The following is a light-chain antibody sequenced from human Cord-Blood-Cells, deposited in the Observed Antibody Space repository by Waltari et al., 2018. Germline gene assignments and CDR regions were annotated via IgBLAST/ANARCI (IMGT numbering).Light chain of an antibody. V-gene: IGKV3-20*01. CDR1: QSVSSSY. J-gene: IGKJ2*01. CDR3: QQYGSSPPT. CDR2: GAS. Sequence: EIVLTQSPGTLSLSPGERATLSCRASQSVSSSYLAWYQQKPSQAPRLLIYGASSRATGIPDRFSGSGSGTDFTLTISRPEPEDFAVYYCQQYGSSPPTFGQGTKLEIK.